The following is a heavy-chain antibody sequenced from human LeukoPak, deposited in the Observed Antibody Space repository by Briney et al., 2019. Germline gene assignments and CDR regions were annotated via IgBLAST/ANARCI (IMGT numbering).Heavy chain of an antibody. D-gene: IGHD3-10*01. CDR2: INPNSGGT. Sequence: ASVKVSCKASGYTFTGYYMHWVRQAPGHGLEWMGRINPNSGGTNYAQKFQGRVTMTRDTSTSTAYMELSRLRSDYTAVYYCASTPLGYYGSGSYLGYFDYWGQGTLVTVSS. V-gene: IGHV1-2*06. J-gene: IGHJ4*02. CDR1: GYTFTGYY. CDR3: ASTPLGYYGSGSYLGYFDY.